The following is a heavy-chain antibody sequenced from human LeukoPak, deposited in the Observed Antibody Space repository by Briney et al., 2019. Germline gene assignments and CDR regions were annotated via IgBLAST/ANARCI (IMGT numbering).Heavy chain of an antibody. J-gene: IGHJ4*02. CDR2: ISWNSGSI. Sequence: GRSLRLSCAASGFTFDDYAMHWVRQAPGKGLEWVSGISWNSGSIGYADSVKGRFTISRDNAKNSLYLQMNSLRAEDTALYYCAKSLYSSGKGVFDYWGQGTLVTVSS. CDR3: AKSLYSSGKGVFDY. D-gene: IGHD3-22*01. V-gene: IGHV3-9*01. CDR1: GFTFDDYA.